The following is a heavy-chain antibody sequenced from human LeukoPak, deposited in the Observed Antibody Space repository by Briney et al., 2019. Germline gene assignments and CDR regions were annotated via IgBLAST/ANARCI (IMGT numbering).Heavy chain of an antibody. J-gene: IGHJ4*02. CDR2: ISYDGSNK. D-gene: IGHD1-26*01. Sequence: PGGSLRLSCAASGFTFSSYGMHWVRQAPGKGLEGVAVISYDGSNKYYADSVKGRFTISRDNSKNTLYLQMNSLRAEDTAVYYCAKGHSGSYAFDYWGQGTLVTVSS. V-gene: IGHV3-30*18. CDR3: AKGHSGSYAFDY. CDR1: GFTFSSYG.